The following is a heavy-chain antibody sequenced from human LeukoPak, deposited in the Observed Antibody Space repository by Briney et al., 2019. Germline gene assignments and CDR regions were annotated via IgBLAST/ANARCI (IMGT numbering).Heavy chain of an antibody. J-gene: IGHJ4*02. CDR2: IRYDGSNK. D-gene: IGHD5-18*01. CDR1: GFTFSSYG. Sequence: GGSLRLSCAASGFTFSSYGMHWVRQAPGKGLEWVAFIRYDGSNKYYADSVKGRFTISRDNSKNTLYLQMNSLRAEDTAVYYCAKVRGYSYGSPFDYWGQGTLVTVSS. CDR3: AKVRGYSYGSPFDY. V-gene: IGHV3-30*02.